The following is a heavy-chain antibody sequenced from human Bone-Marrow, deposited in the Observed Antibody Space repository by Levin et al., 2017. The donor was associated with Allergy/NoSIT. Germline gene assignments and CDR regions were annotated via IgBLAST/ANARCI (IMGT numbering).Heavy chain of an antibody. J-gene: IGHJ4*02. CDR2: INHSGST. D-gene: IGHD3-10*01. Sequence: GSLRLSCAVYGGSFSGYYWSWIRQPPGKGLEWIGEINHSGSTNYNPSLKSRVTISVDTSKNQFSLKLSSVTAADTAVYYCARVGYYYGSGSYYMPADYWGQGTLVTVSS. CDR1: GGSFSGYY. V-gene: IGHV4-34*01. CDR3: ARVGYYYGSGSYYMPADY.